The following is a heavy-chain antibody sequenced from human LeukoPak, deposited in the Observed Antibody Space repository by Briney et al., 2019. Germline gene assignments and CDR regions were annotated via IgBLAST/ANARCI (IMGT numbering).Heavy chain of an antibody. D-gene: IGHD1-26*01. CDR1: GFTFSSFV. V-gene: IGHV3-23*01. Sequence: PGGSLRLSCAASGFTFSSFVMIWVRQAPGKGLEWVSVIGDTGDTTYYADSVKGRFTVSRDNSKSILYLQLNTLRADDTAVYYCATSARGSYQDFFDYWGQGTLVTVSS. CDR2: IGDTGDTT. J-gene: IGHJ4*02. CDR3: ATSARGSYQDFFDY.